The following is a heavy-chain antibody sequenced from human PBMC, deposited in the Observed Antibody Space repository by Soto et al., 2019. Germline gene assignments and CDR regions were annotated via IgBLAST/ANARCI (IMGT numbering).Heavy chain of an antibody. J-gene: IGHJ4*02. CDR3: AGSYGSGYRAFDF. Sequence: QVQLVQSGAEVKRPGSSVKVSCKASGDTFTFYSINWVRQAPGLGLEWMGRVNPILRMSNYAQRFQGRVTMTADNSTSTAYMELSSLRSEDTAIYYCAGSYGSGYRAFDFWGQGALVTVSS. CDR2: VNPILRMS. V-gene: IGHV1-69*02. CDR1: GDTFTFYS. D-gene: IGHD3-10*01.